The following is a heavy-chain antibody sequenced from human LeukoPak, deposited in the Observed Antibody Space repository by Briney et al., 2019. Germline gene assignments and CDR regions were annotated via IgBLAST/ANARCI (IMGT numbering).Heavy chain of an antibody. CDR1: GGSFSGYY. V-gene: IGHV4-34*01. CDR3: ARAGAYYDFWSGGFWFDP. D-gene: IGHD3-3*01. J-gene: IGHJ5*02. Sequence: SETLSLTCAVYGGSFSGYYWSWIRQPPGKGLEWIGEINHSGSTNYNPSLKSRVTISVDTSKNQFSLKLSSVTAADTAVYYCARAGAYYDFWSGGFWFDPWGQGTLVTVSS. CDR2: INHSGST.